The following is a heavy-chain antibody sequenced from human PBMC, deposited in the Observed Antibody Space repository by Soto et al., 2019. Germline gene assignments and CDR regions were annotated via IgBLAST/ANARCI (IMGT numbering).Heavy chain of an antibody. Sequence: EVHLLESGGGLVQPGGSLRLSCAASGFTFAGYSTMSWVRQAPGKGLEWVSSISGSCGSTYYADSVKGRFTISRDNSKNSLYLQMNALSAEDTAFYYCAKDRGGFAGGWEDFDYWGEGGLVTVSS. V-gene: IGHV3-23*01. CDR3: AKDRGGFAGGWEDFDY. D-gene: IGHD6-19*01. CDR2: ISGSCGST. CDR1: GFTFAGYST. J-gene: IGHJ4*02.